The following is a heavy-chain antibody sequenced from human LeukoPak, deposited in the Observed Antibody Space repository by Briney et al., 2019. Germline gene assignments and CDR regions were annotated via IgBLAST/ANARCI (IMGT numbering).Heavy chain of an antibody. V-gene: IGHV4-61*01. CDR1: GGSVSSGSYY. Sequence: PSETLSLTCTVSGGSVSSGSYYWSWIRQPPGKGLEWIGYIYYSGSTNYNPSLKSRVTISVDTSKNQFSLKLSSVTAADTAVYSCARQSSGRSYGSGSSPLYYFDYWGQGILVTVSS. D-gene: IGHD3-10*01. CDR3: ARQSSGRSYGSGSSPLYYFDY. CDR2: IYYSGST. J-gene: IGHJ4*02.